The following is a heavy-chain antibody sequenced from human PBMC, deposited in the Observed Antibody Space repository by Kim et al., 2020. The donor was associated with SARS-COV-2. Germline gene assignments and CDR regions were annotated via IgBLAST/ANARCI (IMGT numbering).Heavy chain of an antibody. V-gene: IGHV3-23*01. CDR3: AKALDYYDSSGYYSPFDY. D-gene: IGHD3-22*01. J-gene: IGHJ4*02. Sequence: GGSLRLSCAASGFTFSSYAMSWVRQAPGKGLEWVSAISGSGGSTYYADSVKGRFTISRDNSKNTLYLQMNSLRAEDTAVYYCAKALDYYDSSGYYSPFDYWGQVTLVTVST. CDR2: ISGSGGST. CDR1: GFTFSSYA.